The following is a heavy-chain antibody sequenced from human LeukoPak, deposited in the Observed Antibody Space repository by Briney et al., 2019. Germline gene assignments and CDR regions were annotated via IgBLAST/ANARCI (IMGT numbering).Heavy chain of an antibody. D-gene: IGHD7-27*01. V-gene: IGHV1-8*03. J-gene: IGHJ5*02. Sequence: GASVKVSCKASGYIFTTYDIGWVRQATGQGLEWMGWLNPNSGNAGYAQKFQGRVTISRNTSISTAYMELSSLRSDDTAIYYCARREFLGWFDPWDQGPLVTVYS. CDR1: GYIFTTYD. CDR2: LNPNSGNA. CDR3: ARREFLGWFDP.